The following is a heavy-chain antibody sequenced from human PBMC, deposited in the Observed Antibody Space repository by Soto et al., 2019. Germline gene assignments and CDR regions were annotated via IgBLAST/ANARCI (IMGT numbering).Heavy chain of an antibody. Sequence: SETLSLTCTVSGGSISSGGYYWSWIRQHPGKGLEWIGYIYYSGSTYYNPSLKSRVTISVDTSKNQFSLKLSSVTAADTAVYYCARELWFGELGWLDPWGQGTPVTVSS. J-gene: IGHJ5*02. CDR3: ARELWFGELGWLDP. D-gene: IGHD3-10*01. V-gene: IGHV4-31*03. CDR2: IYYSGST. CDR1: GGSISSGGYY.